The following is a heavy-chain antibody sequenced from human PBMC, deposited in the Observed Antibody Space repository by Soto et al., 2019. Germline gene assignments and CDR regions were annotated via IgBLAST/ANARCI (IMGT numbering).Heavy chain of an antibody. D-gene: IGHD4-17*01. Sequence: GEALTISEKRPVYNYTRSWFSWVRQMTGNGLEWMGIIYPGDSDTRYSPSFQGQVTISADKSISTAYLQWSSLKASDTAMYYCARRGGMTTVTTGWFDPWGQGTLVTVSS. CDR3: ARRGGMTTVTTGWFDP. CDR2: IYPGDSDT. J-gene: IGHJ5*02. CDR1: VYNYTRSW. V-gene: IGHV5-51*01.